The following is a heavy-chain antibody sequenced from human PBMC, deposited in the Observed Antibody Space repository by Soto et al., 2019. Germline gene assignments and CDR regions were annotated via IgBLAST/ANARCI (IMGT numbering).Heavy chain of an antibody. D-gene: IGHD5-18*01. CDR3: ARGLDTAMEHDAFDI. J-gene: IGHJ3*02. Sequence: GGSLRLSCAASGFTFSSYGMHWVRQAPGKGLEWVAVIWYDGSNKYYADSVKGRFTISRDNSKNTLYLQMNSLRAEDTAVYYCARGLDTAMEHDAFDIWGQGTMVTVSS. V-gene: IGHV3-33*01. CDR1: GFTFSSYG. CDR2: IWYDGSNK.